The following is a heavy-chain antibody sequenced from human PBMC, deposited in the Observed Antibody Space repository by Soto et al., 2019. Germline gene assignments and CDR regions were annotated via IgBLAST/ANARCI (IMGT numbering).Heavy chain of an antibody. V-gene: IGHV1-69*13. CDR3: ARDVLGYGSGGSCYAAQNY. CDR1: GGTFSSYA. D-gene: IGHD2-15*01. CDR2: IIPIFGTA. J-gene: IGHJ4*02. Sequence: ASVKVSCKASGGTFSSYAISWVRQAPGQGLEWMGGIIPIFGTANYSQKFQGRVTITADESTSTAYMELSSLRSEDTAVYYCARDVLGYGSGGSCYAAQNYWGQGSLVTVSS.